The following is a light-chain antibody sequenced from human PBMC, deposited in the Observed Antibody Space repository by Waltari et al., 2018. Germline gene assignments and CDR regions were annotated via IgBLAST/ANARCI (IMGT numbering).Light chain of an antibody. CDR3: LVYMGSGIWV. J-gene: IGLJ3*02. Sequence: QTVVTQEPSLSVSPGGTVTPTCALSSGSLPTPSYLRWYQQTPGQPPRTLMYKANIRSSGVPDRFSGSSLGNKAALTITGAQADDESDYYCLVYMGSGIWVFGGGTKLTVL. CDR1: SGSLPTPSY. V-gene: IGLV8-61*01. CDR2: KAN.